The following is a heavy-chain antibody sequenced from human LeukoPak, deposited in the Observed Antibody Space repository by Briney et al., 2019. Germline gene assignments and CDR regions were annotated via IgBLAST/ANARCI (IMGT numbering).Heavy chain of an antibody. CDR3: ARVNWNYVGAFDI. D-gene: IGHD1-7*01. V-gene: IGHV3-30-3*01. CDR2: ISYDGSNK. Sequence: PGGSLRLSCAASGFTFSSYAMHWVRQAPGKGLEWVAVISYDGSNKYYADSVKGRFTISRDNSKNTLYLQMNSLRAEDTAVYYCARVNWNYVGAFDIWGQGTMVTVSS. J-gene: IGHJ3*02. CDR1: GFTFSSYA.